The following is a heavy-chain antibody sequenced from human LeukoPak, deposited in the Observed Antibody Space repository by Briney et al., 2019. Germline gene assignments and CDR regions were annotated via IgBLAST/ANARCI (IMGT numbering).Heavy chain of an antibody. Sequence: GGSLRLSCAASGFTFSTYAMSWVRQAPGKGLEWVAVISYDGSNKYYADSVKGRFTTSRDNTKNTLHLQMNSLRAEDTAVYYCAGGGYTYGLYWGQGDLVTVSS. V-gene: IGHV3-30*04. CDR3: AGGGYTYGLY. CDR2: ISYDGSNK. CDR1: GFTFSTYA. J-gene: IGHJ4*02. D-gene: IGHD5-18*01.